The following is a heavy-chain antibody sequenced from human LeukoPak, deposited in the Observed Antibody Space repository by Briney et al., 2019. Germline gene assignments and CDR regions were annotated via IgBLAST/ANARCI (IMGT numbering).Heavy chain of an antibody. V-gene: IGHV3-30*03. D-gene: IGHD2-2*01. CDR1: GFTFSSYS. J-gene: IGHJ6*02. Sequence: GGSLRLSCAASGFTFSSYSMNWVRQAPGKGLEWVAVISYDGSNKYYADSVKGRFTISRDNSKNTLYLQMNSLRAEDTAVYYCARCRYCSSTSCLLCYYGMDVWGQGTTVTVSS. CDR3: ARCRYCSSTSCLLCYYGMDV. CDR2: ISYDGSNK.